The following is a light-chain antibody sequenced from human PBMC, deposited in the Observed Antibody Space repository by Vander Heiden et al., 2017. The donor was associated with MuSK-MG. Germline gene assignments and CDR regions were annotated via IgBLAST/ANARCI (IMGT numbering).Light chain of an antibody. CDR3: QSYDTSLNGV. V-gene: IGLV1-40*01. CDR2: GNN. CDR1: SSNIGAGYD. Sequence: QSLLTQPPAVSGAPGQRVTITCTGSSSNIGAGYDVHWYQQFPGTAPKLLIYGNNNRPSGVPDRFAGSKSGTSASLAIAGLQAEDEADYYCQSYDTSLNGVFGGGTKLTVL. J-gene: IGLJ3*02.